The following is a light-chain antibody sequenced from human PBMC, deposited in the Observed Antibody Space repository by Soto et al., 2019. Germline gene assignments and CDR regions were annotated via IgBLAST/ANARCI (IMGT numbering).Light chain of an antibody. CDR1: SSDVGAYNF. CDR2: DVS. J-gene: IGLJ1*01. CDR3: ISYTSSSTHV. Sequence: QSALTQPASVSGSPGQSITISCTGTSSDVGAYNFVSWYQQHPGKLPKLMLFDVSRRPSGVSDRFSGSKSGNTASLTISGLQAEDEGDYYCISYTSSSTHVFGSGTKLTVL. V-gene: IGLV2-14*03.